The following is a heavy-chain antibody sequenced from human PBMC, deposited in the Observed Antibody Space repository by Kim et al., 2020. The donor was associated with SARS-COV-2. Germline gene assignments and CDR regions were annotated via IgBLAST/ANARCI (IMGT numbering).Heavy chain of an antibody. D-gene: IGHD1-26*01. V-gene: IGHV4-34*01. CDR3: ARGGRYHAFDI. J-gene: IGHJ3*02. Sequence: TTSNPSRKSRVTKSVDTAKNQFSLKLSSVTAADTAVYYCARGGRYHAFDIWGQGTMVPSLQ. CDR2: T.